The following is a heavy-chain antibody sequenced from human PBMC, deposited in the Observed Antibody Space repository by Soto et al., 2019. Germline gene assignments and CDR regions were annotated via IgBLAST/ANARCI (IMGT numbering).Heavy chain of an antibody. D-gene: IGHD2-2*01. Sequence: SETLSLTCAVSGGSISSGGYSWSWIRQPPGKGLEWIGYIYHSGSTYYNPSLKSRVTISVDRSKNQSSLKLSSVTAADTAVYYCAPYCSSTSCLFGTFDPWGQGTLVTVSS. V-gene: IGHV4-30-2*01. CDR3: APYCSSTSCLFGTFDP. CDR1: GGSISSGGYS. J-gene: IGHJ5*02. CDR2: IYHSGST.